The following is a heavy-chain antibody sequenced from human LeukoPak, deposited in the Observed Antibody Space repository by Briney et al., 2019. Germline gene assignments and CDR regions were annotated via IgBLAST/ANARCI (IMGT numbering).Heavy chain of an antibody. CDR3: ARVPVYCSGGSCYSLNYYYGMDV. CDR2: ISAYNGNT. J-gene: IGHJ6*02. Sequence: ASVKVSCKASGYTFTSYGISWVRQAPGQGLEWVGWISAYNGNTNYAQKLQGRVTMTTDTSTSTAYMELRSLRSDDTAVYYCARVPVYCSGGSCYSLNYYYGMDVWGQGTTVTVSS. CDR1: GYTFTSYG. D-gene: IGHD2-15*01. V-gene: IGHV1-18*01.